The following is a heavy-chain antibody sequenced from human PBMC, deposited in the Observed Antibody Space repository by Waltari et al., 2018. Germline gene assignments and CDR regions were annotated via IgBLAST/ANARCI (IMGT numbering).Heavy chain of an antibody. CDR3: ARVIRVSSSSVNPLDY. J-gene: IGHJ4*02. V-gene: IGHV4-31*03. CDR2: IYYSGST. D-gene: IGHD6-6*01. CDR1: GGSIRSGGSY. Sequence: QVQLQESGPGLVKPSQTLSLTCTVSGGSIRSGGSYWSWIRQPPGKGLEWIGYIYYSGSTYYNPSLKSRVTISVDTSKNQFSLKLSSVTAADTAVYYCARVIRVSSSSVNPLDYWGQGTLVTVSS.